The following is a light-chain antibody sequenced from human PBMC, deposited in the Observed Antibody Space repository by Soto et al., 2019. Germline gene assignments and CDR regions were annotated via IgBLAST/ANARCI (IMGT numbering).Light chain of an antibody. CDR3: SSYAGSNNFV. CDR2: EVS. J-gene: IGLJ1*01. Sequence: QSVLTQPPSASGSPGQSVTISCTGTSSDVGGYNYVSWYQQHPGKAPKLMIYEVSKRPSGVPDRFSGSKSGNTASLTVSRDEDEDESDSYCSSYAGSNNFVIGAGTKVXVL. CDR1: SSDVGGYNY. V-gene: IGLV2-8*01.